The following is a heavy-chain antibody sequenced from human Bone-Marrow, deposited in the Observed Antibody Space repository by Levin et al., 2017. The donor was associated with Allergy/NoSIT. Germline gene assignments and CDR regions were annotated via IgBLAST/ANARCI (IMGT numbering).Heavy chain of an antibody. CDR3: ARGHNLK. D-gene: IGHD1-20*01. CDR1: GFTFRTFT. V-gene: IGHV3-21*01. J-gene: IGHJ4*02. CDR2: IIGSGSFI. Sequence: GESLKISCAASGFTFRTFTMNWVRQAPGKGLEWVASIIGSGSFINYADSVKGRFTISRDNANHSLYLQMNSLGVEDTAVYYCARGHNLKWGQGTLVTVSS.